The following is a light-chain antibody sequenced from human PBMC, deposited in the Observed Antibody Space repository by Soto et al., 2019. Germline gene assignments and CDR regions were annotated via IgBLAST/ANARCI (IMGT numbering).Light chain of an antibody. CDR3: SSYTSSNTFYV. CDR1: SSDVGGYYY. CDR2: RVS. Sequence: QSALTQPASVSGSPGQSITISCTGTSSDVGGYYYVSWYQHHPGKAPKLMIYRVSNRPSGVSNRFSGSKSGNTASLTISGLQAEAEADYYCSSYTSSNTFYVFGTGTKLTVL. V-gene: IGLV2-14*01. J-gene: IGLJ1*01.